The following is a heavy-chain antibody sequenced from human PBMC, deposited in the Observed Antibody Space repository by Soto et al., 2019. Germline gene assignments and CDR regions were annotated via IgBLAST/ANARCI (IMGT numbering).Heavy chain of an antibody. D-gene: IGHD5-12*01. J-gene: IGHJ6*03. V-gene: IGHV4-31*03. CDR3: ARVATPYYMDV. Sequence: QVQLQESGPGLVKPSQTLSLTCTVSGGSISSGGYYWSWIRQHPGKGLEWIGYIYYSGSTYYHPSLKSRLTISVDTSKNQFALKLSSVTTADTAVYYCARVATPYYMDVWGKGTTVTVSS. CDR2: IYYSGST. CDR1: GGSISSGGYY.